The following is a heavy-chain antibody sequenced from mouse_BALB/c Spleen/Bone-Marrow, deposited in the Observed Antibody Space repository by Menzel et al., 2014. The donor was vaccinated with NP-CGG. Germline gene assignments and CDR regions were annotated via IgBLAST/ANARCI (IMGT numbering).Heavy chain of an antibody. J-gene: IGHJ4*01. D-gene: IGHD2-10*02. CDR1: GFSLTGYG. CDR2: IWGDGST. V-gene: IGHV2-6-7*01. Sequence: VKLMESGPGLVAPSQSLSITCTVPGFSLTGYGVNWVRQPPGKGLEWLGMIWGDGSTDYNSALKSRLSISKDNSKSQVFLKMNSLQTDDTARYYCAREGPYGNYAMDYWGQGTSVTVSS. CDR3: AREGPYGNYAMDY.